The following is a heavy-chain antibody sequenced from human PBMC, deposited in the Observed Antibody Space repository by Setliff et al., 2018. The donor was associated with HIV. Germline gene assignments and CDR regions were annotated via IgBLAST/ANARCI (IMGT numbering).Heavy chain of an antibody. J-gene: IGHJ6*02. CDR2: INPDSRGT. V-gene: IGHV1-2*06. Sequence: ASVKVSCKTSGYAFTDYSNHWVRQAPGQGLEWVGRINPDSRGTNYAQTFQGRVTMTRDTSVSTAYMELSRLRSDDTAVYYCARDLRDGFEEWFSTLDDGMDVWGQGTTVTVSS. D-gene: IGHD3-3*01. CDR3: ARDLRDGFEEWFSTLDDGMDV. CDR1: GYAFTDYS.